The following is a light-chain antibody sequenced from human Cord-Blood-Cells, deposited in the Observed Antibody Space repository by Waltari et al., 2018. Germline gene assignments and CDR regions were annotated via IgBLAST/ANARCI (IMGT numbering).Light chain of an antibody. CDR2: AAS. J-gene: IGKJ2*01. CDR1: QGISSY. Sequence: IHLTQSPSSLSASVGDRVTITCRASQGISSYLAWYQQKPGKAPKLLIYAASTLQSGVPSRFSGSESGTAFTLTISSLQPEDFATYYCQQLNSYPPDTFGQGTKLEIK. CDR3: QQLNSYPPDT. V-gene: IGKV1-9*01.